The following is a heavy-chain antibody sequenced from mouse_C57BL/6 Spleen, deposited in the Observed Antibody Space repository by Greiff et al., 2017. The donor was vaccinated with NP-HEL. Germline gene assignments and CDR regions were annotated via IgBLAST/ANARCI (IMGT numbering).Heavy chain of an antibody. V-gene: IGHV5-17*01. CDR3: ARTTMVTSYAMDY. J-gene: IGHJ4*01. CDR2: ISSGSSTI. D-gene: IGHD2-2*01. CDR1: GFTFSDYG. Sequence: DVKLVESGGGLVKPGGSLKLSCAASGFTFSDYGMHWVRQAPEKGLEWVAYISSGSSTIYYADTVKGRFTISRDNAKNTLFLQMTSLRSEDTAMYYCARTTMVTSYAMDYWGQGTSVTVSS.